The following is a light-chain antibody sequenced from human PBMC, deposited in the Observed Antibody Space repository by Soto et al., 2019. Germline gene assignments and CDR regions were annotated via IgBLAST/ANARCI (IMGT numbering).Light chain of an antibody. CDR1: SSDVGGYNY. V-gene: IGLV2-8*01. CDR3: SSYAGTPFV. J-gene: IGLJ1*01. Sequence: QSALTQPPSASGSPGQSVTISCTGTSSDVGGYNYVSWYQQHPGKAPKLIIYEVNKRPSGVPDRFSGSKSGNTASLTVSGLQAEDEAYYYCSSYAGTPFVFGTGTKLTVL. CDR2: EVN.